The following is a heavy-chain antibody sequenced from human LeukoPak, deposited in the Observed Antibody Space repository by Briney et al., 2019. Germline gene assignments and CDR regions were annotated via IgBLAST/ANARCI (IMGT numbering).Heavy chain of an antibody. V-gene: IGHV4-4*07. CDR2: IYTSGST. D-gene: IGHD6-19*01. CDR3: ARRNSGWYFPLHWYFDL. J-gene: IGHJ2*01. CDR1: GGSISSYY. Sequence: SETLSLTCTVSGGSISSYYWSWIRQPAGKGLEWIGRIYTSGSTNYNPSLKSRVTISVDTSKNQFSLKLSSVTAADTAVYYCARRNSGWYFPLHWYFDLWGRGTLVTVSS.